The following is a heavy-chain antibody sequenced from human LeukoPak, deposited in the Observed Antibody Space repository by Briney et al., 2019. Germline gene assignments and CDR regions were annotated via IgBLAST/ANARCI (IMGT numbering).Heavy chain of an antibody. CDR3: ARDQGCTSTNCYSLFFHY. D-gene: IGHD2-2*01. J-gene: IGHJ4*02. CDR1: GFTFSTYG. CDR2: IWYDGSNK. Sequence: GGSLRLSCAASGFTFSTYGMHRVRQAPGKGLEWVALIWYDGSNKYYADSVKGRFTISRDNYKNTLYLQMNSLRAEDTAVYYCARDQGCTSTNCYSLFFHYWGQGTLVTVSS. V-gene: IGHV3-30*02.